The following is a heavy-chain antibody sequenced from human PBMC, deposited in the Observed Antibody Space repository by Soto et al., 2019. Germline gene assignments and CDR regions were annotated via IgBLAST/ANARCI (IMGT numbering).Heavy chain of an antibody. CDR2: IYPGDSDT. D-gene: IGHD1-26*01. CDR3: ARLGALQLSYYYYGMDV. Sequence: PGESLKISRKGSGYSFTSYWIGWVRQMPGKGLEWMGIIYPGDSDTRYSPSFQGQVTISADKSISTAYLQWSSLKASDTAMYYCARLGALQLSYYYYGMDVWGQGTTVTVSS. CDR1: GYSFTSYW. V-gene: IGHV5-51*01. J-gene: IGHJ6*02.